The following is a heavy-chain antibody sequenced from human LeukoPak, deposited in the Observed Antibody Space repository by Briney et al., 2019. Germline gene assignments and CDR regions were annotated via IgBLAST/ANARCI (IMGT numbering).Heavy chain of an antibody. J-gene: IGHJ4*02. Sequence: PSETLSLTCAVYGGSFSGYYWSWIRQPPGKGLEWIGEINHSGSTNYNPSLKSRVTISVDTSKNQFSLKLSSVTAADTAVYYCARVFGYSYGYGPFDYWGQGTLVTVSS. CDR3: ARVFGYSYGYGPFDY. V-gene: IGHV4-34*01. D-gene: IGHD5-18*01. CDR1: GGSFSGYY. CDR2: INHSGST.